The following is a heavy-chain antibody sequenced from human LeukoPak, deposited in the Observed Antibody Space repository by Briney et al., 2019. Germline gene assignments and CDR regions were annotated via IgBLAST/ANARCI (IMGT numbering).Heavy chain of an antibody. V-gene: IGHV3-49*04. J-gene: IGHJ4*02. CDR2: IRSKAYGGTT. Sequence: SGGSLRLSCTASGFTFGDYAMSWVRQAPGKRLEWVGFIRSKAYGGTTEYAASVKGRFTISRDDSKSIAYLQMNSLKTEDTAVYYCTRLSGSGWYFDYWGQGTLVTVSS. CDR3: TRLSGSGWYFDY. D-gene: IGHD6-19*01. CDR1: GFTFGDYA.